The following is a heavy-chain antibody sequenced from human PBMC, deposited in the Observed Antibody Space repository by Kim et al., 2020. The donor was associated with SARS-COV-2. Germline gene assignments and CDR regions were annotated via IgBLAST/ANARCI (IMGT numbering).Heavy chain of an antibody. CDR3: ARAITIFPPGFDY. CDR2: INAGNGNT. CDR1: GYTFTSYA. V-gene: IGHV1-3*01. D-gene: IGHD3-3*01. J-gene: IGHJ4*02. Sequence: ASVKVSCKASGYTFTSYAMHWVRQAPGQRLEWMGWINAGNGNTKYSQKFQGRVTITRDTSASTAYMELSSLRSEDTAVYYCARAITIFPPGFDYWGQGTLVTVSS.